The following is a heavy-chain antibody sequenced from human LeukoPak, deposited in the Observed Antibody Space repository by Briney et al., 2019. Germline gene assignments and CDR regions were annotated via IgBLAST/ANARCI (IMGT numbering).Heavy chain of an antibody. CDR1: GIAVRTNY. V-gene: IGHV3-66*02. J-gene: IGHJ3*02. CDR2: IYAGGNT. Sequence: PGGSLRLSCAASGIAVRTNYISWVRQAPGKGLEWVSVIYAGGNTYYADSVKGRFTISRDNSKNTVYLQMNSLRSEDTAVYYCARELLGHCSSISCYPGAFDNWGQGTMVSVSS. CDR3: ARELLGHCSSISCYPGAFDN. D-gene: IGHD2-2*01.